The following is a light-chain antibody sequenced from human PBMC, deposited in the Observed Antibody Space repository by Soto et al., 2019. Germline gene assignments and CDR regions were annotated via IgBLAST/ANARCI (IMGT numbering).Light chain of an antibody. J-gene: IGLJ3*02. CDR2: EVT. Sequence: QPVLTQPPSVSGSPGQSVTISCTGTSSDVGSYNRVSWYQQPPGTAPKLMIYEVTNRPSGVPDRFSGSKSGNTASLTISGLQAEDEADYYCSSYTGYNTVVFGGGTKLTVL. CDR1: SSDVGSYNR. CDR3: SSYTGYNTVV. V-gene: IGLV2-18*02.